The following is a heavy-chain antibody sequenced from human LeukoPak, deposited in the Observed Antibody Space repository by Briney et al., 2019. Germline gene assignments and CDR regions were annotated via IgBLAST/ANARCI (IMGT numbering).Heavy chain of an antibody. D-gene: IGHD2-15*01. V-gene: IGHV1-46*01. CDR3: TRGWYGGPRVAFDY. CDR1: GYTFTSYY. Sequence: ASVKVSCKASGYTFTSYYMHWVRQAPGQGLEWMGIISPSGASTSYAQKFQGRVTMTRDTSTSTVYRERSSLRSEDTAVYYCTRGWYGGPRVAFDYWGQGTLVTVSS. J-gene: IGHJ4*02. CDR2: ISPSGAST.